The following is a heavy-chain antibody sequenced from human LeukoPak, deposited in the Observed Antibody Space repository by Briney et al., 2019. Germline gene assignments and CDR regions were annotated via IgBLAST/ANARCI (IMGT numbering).Heavy chain of an antibody. Sequence: TGGSLRLSCAASGFTFSSYEMNWVRQAPGKGLEWVSYISSSGSTIYYADSVKGRFTISRDNAKNTLYLQMNSLRAEDTAVYYCANTITMVRGFDYWGQGTLVTVSS. CDR3: ANTITMVRGFDY. V-gene: IGHV3-48*03. J-gene: IGHJ4*02. CDR2: ISSSGSTI. CDR1: GFTFSSYE. D-gene: IGHD3-10*01.